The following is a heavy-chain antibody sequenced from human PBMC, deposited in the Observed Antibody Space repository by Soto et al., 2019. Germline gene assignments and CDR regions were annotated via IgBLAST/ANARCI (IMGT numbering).Heavy chain of an antibody. D-gene: IGHD3-10*01. J-gene: IGHJ4*02. CDR1: GYTFTGYY. Sequence: GASVKVSCKASGYTFTGYYTHWVRQAPGQGLEWMGWINPNSGGTNYAQKFQGWVTMTRDTSISTAYMELSRLRSDDTAVYYCARVLWFGEIQGGPLDYWGQGTLVTVSS. CDR3: ARVLWFGEIQGGPLDY. CDR2: INPNSGGT. V-gene: IGHV1-2*04.